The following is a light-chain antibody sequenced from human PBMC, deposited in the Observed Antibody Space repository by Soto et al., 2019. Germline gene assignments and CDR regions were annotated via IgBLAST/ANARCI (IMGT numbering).Light chain of an antibody. CDR1: QSVSSSY. J-gene: IGKJ1*01. CDR3: QQYDSSSKT. Sequence: EIVLTQSPGTLSLSPVEIATLSCRASQSVSSSYLAWYQQKPGQAPRLLIYGASSRATGIPDRFSGSGSGTDFTLTISRLEPEDFAVYYCQQYDSSSKTFGQGTTVDIK. CDR2: GAS. V-gene: IGKV3-20*01.